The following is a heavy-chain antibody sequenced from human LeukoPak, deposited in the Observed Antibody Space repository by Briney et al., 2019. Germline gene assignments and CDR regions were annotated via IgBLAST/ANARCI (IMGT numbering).Heavy chain of an antibody. J-gene: IGHJ6*02. V-gene: IGHV4-59*01. Sequence: SETLSLTCTVSGGSISSYYWSWIRQPPGKGLEWIGYIYYSGSTNYNPSLKSRVTISVDTSKNQFSLKLSSVAAADTAVYYCARVRTNDHGMDVWGQGTTVTVSS. D-gene: IGHD2-8*01. CDR1: GGSISSYY. CDR2: IYYSGST. CDR3: ARVRTNDHGMDV.